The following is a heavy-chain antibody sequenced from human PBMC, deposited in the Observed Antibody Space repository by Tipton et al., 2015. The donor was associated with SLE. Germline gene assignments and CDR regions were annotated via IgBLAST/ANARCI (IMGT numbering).Heavy chain of an antibody. CDR3: ARSGPTLHAFDI. CDR2: ISGGGVDT. D-gene: IGHD3-10*01. Sequence: SLRLSCAASGFTFNNYVMSWVRQAPGKGLEWVAAISGGGVDTYYADSVRGRLTVSRDKAKNSVFLQMDSLRVEDTGVYYCARSGPTLHAFDIWGQGTMVTVSS. J-gene: IGHJ3*02. CDR1: GFTFNNYV. V-gene: IGHV3-23*01.